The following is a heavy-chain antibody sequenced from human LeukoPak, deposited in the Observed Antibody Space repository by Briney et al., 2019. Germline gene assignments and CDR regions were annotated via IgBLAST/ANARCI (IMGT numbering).Heavy chain of an antibody. CDR3: AKDHATGWNPDFDFDD. CDR1: GLTFSSYG. Sequence: GGSLRLSCAASGLTFSSYGFSWVRQVSGMGLEWVSAISGGGGSTYYSDSVRGRFTISRDNSKNTLYLQMNNLTVEDTAIYYCAKDHATGWNPDFDFDDWGQGTLVTVSS. CDR2: ISGGGGST. V-gene: IGHV3-23*01. D-gene: IGHD1-1*01. J-gene: IGHJ4*02.